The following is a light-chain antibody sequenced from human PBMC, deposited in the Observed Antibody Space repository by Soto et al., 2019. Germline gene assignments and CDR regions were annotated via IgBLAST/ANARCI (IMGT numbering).Light chain of an antibody. CDR1: QSLVYSDGNTY. J-gene: IGKJ5*01. CDR2: KVS. CDR3: MQGTHWPPIT. Sequence: DVVATQSPLSLPVTLGQAASISCRSSQSLVYSDGNTYLSWFQQRPGQSPRRLIYKVSNRDSGVPDRFSGSGSGTDFTLKISRVEAEDVGVYYCMQGTHWPPITFGQGTRLEIK. V-gene: IGKV2-30*01.